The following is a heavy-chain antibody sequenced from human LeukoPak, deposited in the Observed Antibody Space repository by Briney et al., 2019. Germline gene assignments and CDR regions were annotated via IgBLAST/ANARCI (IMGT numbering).Heavy chain of an antibody. CDR2: IYYSGST. Sequence: SETLSFTCTVSGGSISSGTYYWSWIRQHPGKGLECIGYIYYSGSTYYTPSLRSRVTISVDTSKNQFSLKLSSVTAADTAIYYCARSSGSGGYCFDYWGQGTLVTVSS. CDR1: GGSISSGTYY. CDR3: ARSSGSGGYCFDY. J-gene: IGHJ4*02. D-gene: IGHD3-22*01. V-gene: IGHV4-31*03.